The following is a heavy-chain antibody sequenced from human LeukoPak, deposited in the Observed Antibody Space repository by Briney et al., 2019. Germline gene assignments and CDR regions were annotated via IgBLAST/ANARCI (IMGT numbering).Heavy chain of an antibody. CDR3: AKEMFGWYFDY. V-gene: IGHV3-23*01. Sequence: GGSLRLTCAASGFTFSSYAMSWVRQAPGKGLEWDSAISGSGGSTSYAESVKGRFTISRDNSKNTLYLQMNSLRAEDMAVYYCAKEMFGWYFDYWGQGTLVTVSS. CDR2: ISGSGGST. D-gene: IGHD6-19*01. CDR1: GFTFSSYA. J-gene: IGHJ4*02.